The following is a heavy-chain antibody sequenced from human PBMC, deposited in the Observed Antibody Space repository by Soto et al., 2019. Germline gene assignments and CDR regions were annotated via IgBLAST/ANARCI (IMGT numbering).Heavy chain of an antibody. J-gene: IGHJ6*03. Sequence: PSDTLSLTCAVYGGSFSGYYWSWIRQPPGKGLEWIGEINHSGSTNYNPSLKSRVTISVDASKNQFSLKLSSVTAADTAVYYCARGPRSPITMVRGVIRPHYMDVWGKGTTVTVSS. CDR2: INHSGST. D-gene: IGHD3-10*01. V-gene: IGHV4-34*01. CDR1: GGSFSGYY. CDR3: ARGPRSPITMVRGVIRPHYMDV.